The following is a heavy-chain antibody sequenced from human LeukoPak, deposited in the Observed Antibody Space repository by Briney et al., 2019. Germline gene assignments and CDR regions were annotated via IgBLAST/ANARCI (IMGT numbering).Heavy chain of an antibody. J-gene: IGHJ4*02. Sequence: SETLTLTCTVFGGSVISYYWRSIRQPPGKGLEWIGYIYYSGSTNYNPSLKSRVTISVDTSKNQFSLKLSSVTAADTAVYYCTVQEEGMVRGPTVFWRQGTLVTVSS. CDR3: TVQEEGMVRGPTVF. V-gene: IGHV4-59*08. CDR1: GGSVISYY. CDR2: IYYSGST. D-gene: IGHD3-10*01.